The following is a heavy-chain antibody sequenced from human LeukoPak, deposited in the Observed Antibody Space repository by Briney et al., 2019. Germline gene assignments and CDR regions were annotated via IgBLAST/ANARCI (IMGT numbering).Heavy chain of an antibody. D-gene: IGHD5-24*01. CDR3: ARRERWLRGSFDY. CDR2: INHSGNT. CDR1: GGSFSGYY. J-gene: IGHJ4*02. V-gene: IGHV4-34*01. Sequence: SETLSLTCAVYGGSFSGYYWSWIRQPPGKGLEWIGEINHSGNTNYNPSLKSRVTISVDTSKNQFSLKLSSVTAADTAVYYCARRERWLRGSFDYWGQGTLVTVSS.